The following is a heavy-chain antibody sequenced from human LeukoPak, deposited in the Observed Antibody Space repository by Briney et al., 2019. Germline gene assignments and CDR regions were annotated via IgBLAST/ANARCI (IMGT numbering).Heavy chain of an antibody. CDR1: GFTFSDYY. J-gene: IGHJ4*02. Sequence: GGSLRLSCAASGFTFSDYYMSWIRQAPGKGLEWVSYISSSGSTIYYADSVKGRFTISRDNAKNSLYLQMNSLRAEDTAVYYCGGCGLVGYFDYWGQGTLVTVSS. CDR3: GGCGLVGYFDY. CDR2: ISSSGSTI. D-gene: IGHD2-8*02. V-gene: IGHV3-11*01.